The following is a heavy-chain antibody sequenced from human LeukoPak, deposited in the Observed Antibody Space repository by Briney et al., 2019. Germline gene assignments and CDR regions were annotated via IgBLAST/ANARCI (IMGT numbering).Heavy chain of an antibody. CDR2: IKQDGSEK. Sequence: GGSLRLSCAVSGFTFSTYSMDWVRQAPGKGLEWVANIKQDGSEKYHVDSVKGRFTISRDNAKNSLYLQMNSLRAEDTAVYYCARDGPAIVVVTAITRNDAFDIWGQGTMVTVSS. D-gene: IGHD2-21*02. V-gene: IGHV3-7*01. CDR1: GFTFSTYS. J-gene: IGHJ3*02. CDR3: ARDGPAIVVVTAITRNDAFDI.